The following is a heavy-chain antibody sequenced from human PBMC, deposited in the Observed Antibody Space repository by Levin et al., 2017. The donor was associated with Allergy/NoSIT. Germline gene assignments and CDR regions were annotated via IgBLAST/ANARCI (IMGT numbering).Heavy chain of an antibody. Sequence: SETLSLTCTVSGGSISSSSYYWGWIRQPPGKGLEWIGSIYYSGSTYYNPSLKSRVTISVDTSKNQFSLKLSSVTAADTAVYYCARGYCSGGSCYELDYWGQGTLVTVSS. J-gene: IGHJ4*02. CDR2: IYYSGST. D-gene: IGHD2-15*01. V-gene: IGHV4-39*07. CDR3: ARGYCSGGSCYELDY. CDR1: GGSISSSSYY.